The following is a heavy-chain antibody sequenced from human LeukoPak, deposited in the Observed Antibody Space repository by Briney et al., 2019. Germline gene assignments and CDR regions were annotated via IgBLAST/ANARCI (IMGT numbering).Heavy chain of an antibody. CDR3: ASGGYCSGGSCFPLLDY. J-gene: IGHJ4*02. CDR2: IYSGGST. CDR1: GFTVSSNY. V-gene: IGHV3-53*01. D-gene: IGHD2-15*01. Sequence: GGSLRLSCAASGFTVSSNYMSWVRQAPGKGLEWVSVIYSGGSTYYADSVKGRFTISRDNSKNTLYLQMNSLRAEDTAVYYCASGGYCSGGSCFPLLDYWGQGTLVTVSS.